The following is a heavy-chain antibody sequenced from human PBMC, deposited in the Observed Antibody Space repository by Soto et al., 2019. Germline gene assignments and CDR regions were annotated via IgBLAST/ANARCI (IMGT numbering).Heavy chain of an antibody. J-gene: IGHJ5*02. CDR2: IYYSGST. CDR1: GCSISSYY. Sequence: SETLSLTCTVSGCSISSYYWSWIRQPPGKGLEWIGYIYYSGSTNHNPSLKSRVTISVDTSKNQFSLKLSSVTAADTAVYYCARGADSSSLGPDNWFDPWGQGTLVTVSS. CDR3: ARGADSSSLGPDNWFDP. D-gene: IGHD6-6*01. V-gene: IGHV4-59*08.